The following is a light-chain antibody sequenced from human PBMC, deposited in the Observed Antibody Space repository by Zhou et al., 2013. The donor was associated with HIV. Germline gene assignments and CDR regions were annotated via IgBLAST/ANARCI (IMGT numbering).Light chain of an antibody. Sequence: DVVLTQSPLSLSVSPGQPASISCRSTQSLGHGYGNAYLSWFHQRPGQSPRRLIYKISNRDTGVSMRFSGSGSGADFTLDISRVEAGDIGMYYCMQGTHWPHTFGQGTKLEVK. CDR3: MQGTHWPHT. J-gene: IGKJ2*01. CDR1: QSLGHGYGNAY. V-gene: IGKV2-30*02. CDR2: KIS.